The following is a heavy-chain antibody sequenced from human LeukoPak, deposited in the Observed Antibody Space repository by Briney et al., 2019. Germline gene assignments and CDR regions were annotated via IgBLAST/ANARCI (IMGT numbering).Heavy chain of an antibody. V-gene: IGHV1-18*01. CDR2: ISAYNGNT. J-gene: IGHJ4*02. Sequence: ASVKVSCKASGYTFTSYGISWVRQAPGQGLEWMGWISAYNGNTNYAQELQGRVTMTTDTSTSTAYMELRSLRSDDTAVYYCARWYYDILTGYDEDYWGQGTLVTVSS. D-gene: IGHD3-9*01. CDR3: ARWYYDILTGYDEDY. CDR1: GYTFTSYG.